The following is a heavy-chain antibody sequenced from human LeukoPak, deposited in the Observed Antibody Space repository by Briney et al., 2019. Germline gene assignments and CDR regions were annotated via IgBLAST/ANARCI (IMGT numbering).Heavy chain of an antibody. D-gene: IGHD4-17*01. CDR2: IYSGGST. V-gene: IGHV3-53*05. J-gene: IGHJ4*02. CDR1: GLTVSSNY. CDR3: ARGTTVIAPFDY. Sequence: GGSLRLSCAASGLTVSSNYMNWVRQAPGKGLEWVSVIYSGGSTYYADSVKGRFTISRDNSKNTLYLQMNSLRAEDTAVYYCARGTTVIAPFDYWGQGTLVTVSS.